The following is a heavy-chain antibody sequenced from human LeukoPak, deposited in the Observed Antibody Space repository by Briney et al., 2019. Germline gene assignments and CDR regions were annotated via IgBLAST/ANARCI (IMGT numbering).Heavy chain of an antibody. CDR1: GDSISNGGSISNGGHY. Sequence: SQTLSLTCTVSGDSISNGGSISNGGHYWSWIRQFPGKGLEWIGYIYHSGNTYYNPSLESRVTISVDTSENRFSLRLNSVTAADTAIYYCARDTRIEWLQFLDYWGQGILVTVSS. CDR2: IYHSGNT. J-gene: IGHJ4*02. V-gene: IGHV4-31*03. D-gene: IGHD5-24*01. CDR3: ARDTRIEWLQFLDY.